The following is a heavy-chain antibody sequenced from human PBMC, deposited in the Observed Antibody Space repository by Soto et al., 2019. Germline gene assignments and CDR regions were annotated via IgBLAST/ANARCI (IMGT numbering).Heavy chain of an antibody. D-gene: IGHD6-13*01. CDR3: ARDRTGRYSSSWSRAGYYYGMDV. CDR2: IIPIFGTA. Sequence: SVKVSCKASGGTFSSYAISWVRQAPGQGLEWMGGIIPIFGTANYAQKFQGRVTITADESTSTAYMELSSLRSEDTAVYYCARDRTGRYSSSWSRAGYYYGMDVWGQGTTVTVSS. V-gene: IGHV1-69*13. J-gene: IGHJ6*02. CDR1: GGTFSSYA.